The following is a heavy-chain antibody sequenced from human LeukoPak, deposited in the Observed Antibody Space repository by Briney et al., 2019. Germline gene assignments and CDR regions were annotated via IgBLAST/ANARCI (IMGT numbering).Heavy chain of an antibody. CDR3: ARDHTRGYFDY. Sequence: GRSLRLSCAASGFTFSSYGMHWVRQAPGKGLEWVAVIWYDGSNKYYADSVKGRFTISRDNSKNTLCLQMNSLRAEDTAVYYCARDHTRGYFDYWGQGTLVTVSS. V-gene: IGHV3-33*01. J-gene: IGHJ4*02. D-gene: IGHD3-10*01. CDR2: IWYDGSNK. CDR1: GFTFSSYG.